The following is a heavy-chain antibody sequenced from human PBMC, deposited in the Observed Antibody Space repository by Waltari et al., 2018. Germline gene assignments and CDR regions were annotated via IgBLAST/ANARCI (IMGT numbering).Heavy chain of an antibody. CDR1: GGTFSSYT. Sequence: QVQLVQSGAEVKKPGSSVKVSCKASGGTFSSYTISWVRQAPGQGLEWMGRIIPILGIANYAQKFQGRVTITADKSTSTAYMELSSLRAEDTAVYYCACGATTYYWYFDLWGRGTLVTVSS. V-gene: IGHV1-69*02. CDR3: ACGATTYYWYFDL. D-gene: IGHD1-26*01. CDR2: IIPILGIA. J-gene: IGHJ2*01.